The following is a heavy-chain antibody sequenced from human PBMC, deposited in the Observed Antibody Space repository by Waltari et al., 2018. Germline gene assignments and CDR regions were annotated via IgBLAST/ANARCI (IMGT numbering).Heavy chain of an antibody. CDR2: INPKRGDK. Sequence: QVQLVQSGGDVKRPGSSVTGSCRAAGYNFTGDYIHWVRQPPGQGLEWMGWINPKRGDKSYAQKFQGRVTMTRDTAISTAYVELSSXTSDDTADYYCARGGTWNGYPRGWLDPWGQGTLVTVSS. CDR1: GYNFTGDY. J-gene: IGHJ5*02. CDR3: ARGGTWNGYPRGWLDP. D-gene: IGHD3-3*01. V-gene: IGHV1-2*02.